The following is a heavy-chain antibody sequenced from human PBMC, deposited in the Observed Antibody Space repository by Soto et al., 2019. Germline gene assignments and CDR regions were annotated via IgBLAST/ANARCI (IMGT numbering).Heavy chain of an antibody. CDR2: ISAYNGNT. CDR3: AGVPYYDILTGYFGRFDY. D-gene: IGHD3-9*01. CDR1: GYTFTSYG. Sequence: ASVKVSCKASGYTFTSYGISWVRQAPGQGLEWMGWISAYNGNTNYAQKLQGRVTMTTDTSTSTAYMELRSLRSDDTAVYYCAGVPYYDILTGYFGRFDYWGQGTLVTVSS. V-gene: IGHV1-18*01. J-gene: IGHJ4*02.